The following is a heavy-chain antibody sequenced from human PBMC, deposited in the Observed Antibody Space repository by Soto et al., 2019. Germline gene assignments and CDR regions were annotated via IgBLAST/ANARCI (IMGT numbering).Heavy chain of an antibody. CDR3: AKDILRDQLDWGMDV. CDR2: ISYDGRRK. CDR1: GFIFSGYG. Sequence: QVQLVESGGGVVQSGGSLRLSCSGSGFIFSGYGMHWVRQPPGKGLEWVAVISYDGRRKYYEDSVKGRFTVSRDNSQNTVYLEMNSLRVEDSAIYYCAKDILRDQLDWGMDVWGQGTTVTVSS. V-gene: IGHV3-30*18. J-gene: IGHJ6*02. D-gene: IGHD3-9*01.